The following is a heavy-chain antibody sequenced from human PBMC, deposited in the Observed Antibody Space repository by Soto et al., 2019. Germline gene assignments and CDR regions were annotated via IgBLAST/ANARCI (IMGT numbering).Heavy chain of an antibody. D-gene: IGHD2-15*01. V-gene: IGHV1-18*01. CDR2: ISAYNGNT. Sequence: QVQLVQSGAEVKKPGASVKVSCKASGYTFTSYGISWVRQAPGQGLEWMGWISAYNGNTNYAQKLQGRVTMTTDTSTSTGYMELRSLRSDDTAVYYCARETYCSGGSCRHWYFDLWGRGTLVTVS. CDR1: GYTFTSYG. J-gene: IGHJ2*01. CDR3: ARETYCSGGSCRHWYFDL.